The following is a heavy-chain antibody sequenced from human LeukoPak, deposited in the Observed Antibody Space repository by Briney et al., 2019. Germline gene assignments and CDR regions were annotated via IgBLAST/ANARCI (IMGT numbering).Heavy chain of an antibody. CDR3: ARAVVWAVTALYYFDY. J-gene: IGHJ4*02. V-gene: IGHV4-34*01. D-gene: IGHD4-17*01. Sequence: RASETLSLTCAVYGGSFSGYYWSWIRQPPGKGLEWIGEINHSGSTNYNPSLKSRVTISVDTSKNQFSLNLSSVTAADTAVYYCARAVVWAVTALYYFDYWGQGTLVTVSS. CDR1: GGSFSGYY. CDR2: INHSGST.